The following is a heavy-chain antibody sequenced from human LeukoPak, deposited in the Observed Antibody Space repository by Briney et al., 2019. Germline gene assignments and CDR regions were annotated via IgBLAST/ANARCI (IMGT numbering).Heavy chain of an antibody. CDR2: INWNGGST. V-gene: IGHV3-20*04. CDR3: ARDKEVGATTAFDI. D-gene: IGHD1-26*01. J-gene: IGHJ3*02. CDR1: GFTFDDYG. Sequence: GGSLRLSCAASGFTFDDYGMSWVRQAPGKGLEWVSGINWNGGSTGYADSVNGRFTISRDNAKNSLYLQMNSLRAEDTALYYCARDKEVGATTAFDIWGQGTMVTVSS.